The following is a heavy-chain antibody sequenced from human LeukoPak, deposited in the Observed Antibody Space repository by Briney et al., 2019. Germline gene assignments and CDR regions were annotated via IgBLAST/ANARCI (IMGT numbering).Heavy chain of an antibody. Sequence: TGGSLRLSCAASGFTFSSYAMSWVRQAPGKGLEWVSAISGSGGSTYYADSVKGRFTTSRDNSKNTLYLQMNSLRAEDTAVYYCAKGQSGSSWFDYWGQGTLVTVSS. CDR1: GFTFSSYA. CDR3: AKGQSGSSWFDY. D-gene: IGHD6-13*01. J-gene: IGHJ4*02. V-gene: IGHV3-23*01. CDR2: ISGSGGST.